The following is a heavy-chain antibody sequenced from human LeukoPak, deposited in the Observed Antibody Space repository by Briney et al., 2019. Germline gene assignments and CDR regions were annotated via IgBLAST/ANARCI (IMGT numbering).Heavy chain of an antibody. V-gene: IGHV3-48*03. Sequence: GGSLRLSCAASGFTFSTYEMNWVRQAPGKGLEWVSYISSSGDTIDYADSVKGRFTITRDNAKNSLYLQMNSLRADDTAVYYCAKAGQWLVLGYWGQGTLVTVSS. CDR3: AKAGQWLVLGY. CDR2: ISSSGDTI. D-gene: IGHD6-19*01. J-gene: IGHJ4*02. CDR1: GFTFSTYE.